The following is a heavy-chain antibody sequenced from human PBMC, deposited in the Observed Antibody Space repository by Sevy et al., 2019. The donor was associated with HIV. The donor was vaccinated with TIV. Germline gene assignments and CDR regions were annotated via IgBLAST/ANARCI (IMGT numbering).Heavy chain of an antibody. CDR2: IYYNGHI. CDR1: GGSITSLY. V-gene: IGHV4-59*08. D-gene: IGHD1-26*01. CDR3: AGENAWGRGYS. Sequence: SETLSLTCTVSGGSITSLYWNWIRQPPGKGLEWIANIYYNGHINYNPSLKSRVTLSLDTSKNQFPLGLSSVTAADTAMYYCAGENAWGRGYSWGQGTLVTAPQ. J-gene: IGHJ4*02.